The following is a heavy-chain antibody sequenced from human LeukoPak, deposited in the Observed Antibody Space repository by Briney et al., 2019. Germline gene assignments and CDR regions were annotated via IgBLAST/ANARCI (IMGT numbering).Heavy chain of an antibody. J-gene: IGHJ5*02. Sequence: PSETLSLTCTVSGGSISSYYWSWIRQPPGKGLEWIGYIYYSGSTNYNPSLKSRVTISVDTSKNQFSLKLSSVTAADTAVYYCARDVSFFVGWSEADKFDPWGQGTLVTVSS. CDR3: ARDVSFFVGWSEADKFDP. CDR1: GGSISSYY. CDR2: IYYSGST. V-gene: IGHV4-59*01. D-gene: IGHD3-3*01.